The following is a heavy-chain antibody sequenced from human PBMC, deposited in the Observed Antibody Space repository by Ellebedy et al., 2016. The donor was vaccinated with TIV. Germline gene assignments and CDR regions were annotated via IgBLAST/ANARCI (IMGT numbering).Heavy chain of an antibody. CDR3: AGSTVDYGDYYFDY. Sequence: GGSLRLXCAASGFTFSSYAMHWVRQAPGKGLEWVAVISYDGSNKYYADSVKGRFTISRDNSKNTLYLQMNSLRAEDTAVYYCAGSTVDYGDYYFDYWGQGTLVTVSS. CDR2: ISYDGSNK. CDR1: GFTFSSYA. V-gene: IGHV3-30-3*01. D-gene: IGHD4-17*01. J-gene: IGHJ4*02.